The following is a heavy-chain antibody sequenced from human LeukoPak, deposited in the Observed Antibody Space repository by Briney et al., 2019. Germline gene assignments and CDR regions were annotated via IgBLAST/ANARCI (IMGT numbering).Heavy chain of an antibody. CDR2: IKQDGSEK. CDR3: AREGGWFGELFLDN. J-gene: IGHJ4*02. D-gene: IGHD3-10*01. Sequence: GGSLRLSCAASGFTFSSYWMSWDRQAPGKGLEWVANIKQDGSEKYYVDSVKGRFTISRDNAKNSLYLQMNSLRAEDTAVYYCAREGGWFGELFLDNWGQGTLVTVSS. CDR1: GFTFSSYW. V-gene: IGHV3-7*03.